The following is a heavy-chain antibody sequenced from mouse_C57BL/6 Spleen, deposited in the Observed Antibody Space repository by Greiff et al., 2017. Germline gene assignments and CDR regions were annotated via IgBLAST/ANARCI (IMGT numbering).Heavy chain of an antibody. D-gene: IGHD1-1*01. CDR3: ERSEGIVATYYAMDY. Sequence: QVQLQQSGAELVRPGTSVKVSCKASGYAFTNYLIEWVKQRPGQGLEWIGVINPGSGGTNYNEKFKGKATLPADKYSSTAYMQLSGLTSEDSAVYFCERSEGIVATYYAMDYWGKGTSVTVSS. CDR1: GYAFTNYL. J-gene: IGHJ4*01. CDR2: INPGSGGT. V-gene: IGHV1-54*01.